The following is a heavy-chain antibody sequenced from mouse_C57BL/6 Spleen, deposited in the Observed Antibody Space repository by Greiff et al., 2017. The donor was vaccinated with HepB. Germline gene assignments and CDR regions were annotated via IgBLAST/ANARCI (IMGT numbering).Heavy chain of an antibody. CDR1: GYAFSSSW. CDR3: AREDYYSNYGGYFDV. D-gene: IGHD2-5*01. Sequence: VQLQQSGPELVKPGASVKISCKASGYAFSSSWMNWVKQRPGKGLEWIGRIYPGDGDTNYNGKFKGKATLTADKSSSTAYMQLSSLTSEDSAVYFGAREDYYSNYGGYFDVWGTGTTVTVSS. V-gene: IGHV1-82*01. J-gene: IGHJ1*03. CDR2: IYPGDGDT.